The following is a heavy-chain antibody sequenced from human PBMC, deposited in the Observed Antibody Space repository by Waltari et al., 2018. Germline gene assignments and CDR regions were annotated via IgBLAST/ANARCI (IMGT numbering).Heavy chain of an antibody. CDR3: ARARALEPPDY. Sequence: EVQLVESGGGLVKPGGSLRLSCAASGFTFSSYSMNWVRQAPGKGLGWGSAISSSRSYIYYADSVKGRFTISRDNAKNSLYLQMNSLRAEDTAVYYCARARALEPPDYWGQGTLVTVSS. CDR2: ISSSRSYI. CDR1: GFTFSSYS. V-gene: IGHV3-21*01. J-gene: IGHJ4*02.